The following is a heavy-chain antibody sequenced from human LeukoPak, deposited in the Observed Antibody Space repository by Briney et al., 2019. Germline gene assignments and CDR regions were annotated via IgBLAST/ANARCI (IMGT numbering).Heavy chain of an antibody. CDR3: ARELGYCSSTSCYCWFDP. CDR1: GGSISSGDYY. D-gene: IGHD2-2*01. CDR2: IYYSGST. Sequence: SETLSLTCTVSGGSISSGDYYWSWIRQPPGKGLEWIGYIYYSGSTYYNPSLKSRVTISVDRSKNQFSLKLSSVTAADTAVYYCARELGYCSSTSCYCWFDPWGQGTLVTVSS. V-gene: IGHV4-30-4*01. J-gene: IGHJ5*02.